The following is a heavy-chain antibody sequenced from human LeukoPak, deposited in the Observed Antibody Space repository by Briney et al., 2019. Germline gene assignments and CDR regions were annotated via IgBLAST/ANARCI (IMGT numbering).Heavy chain of an antibody. D-gene: IGHD5-18*01. CDR3: ARDRGYSYARDGMDV. CDR1: GGSISSGGYY. V-gene: IGHV4-31*03. Sequence: SETLSLTCTVSGGSISSGGYYWSWIRQHPGKSLEWIGYIYYSGSTYYNPSLKSRVTISVDTSKNQFSLKLSSVTAADTAVYYCARDRGYSYARDGMDVWGQGTMVTVSS. J-gene: IGHJ6*02. CDR2: IYYSGST.